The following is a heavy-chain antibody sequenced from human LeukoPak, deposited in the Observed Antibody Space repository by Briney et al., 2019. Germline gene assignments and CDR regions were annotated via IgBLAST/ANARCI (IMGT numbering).Heavy chain of an antibody. CDR3: ARDGLRLMVYDESTYDY. CDR1: GYTFTSYG. Sequence: GASVKVSCKASGYTFTSYGISWVRQAPGQGLEWMGWISAYNGNTNYAQKLQGRVTMTTDTSTSTAYMELRSLRSDDTAVYYCARDGLRLMVYDESTYDYWGQGTLVTVSS. CDR2: ISAYNGNT. D-gene: IGHD2-8*01. V-gene: IGHV1-18*01. J-gene: IGHJ4*02.